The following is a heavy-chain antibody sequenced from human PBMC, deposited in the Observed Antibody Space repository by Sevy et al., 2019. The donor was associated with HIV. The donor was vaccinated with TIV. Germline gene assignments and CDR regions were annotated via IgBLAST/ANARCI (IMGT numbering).Heavy chain of an antibody. CDR3: ARVSVEPKDGMDV. CDR1: GGSFSGYY. CDR2: INHSGST. Sequence: SETLSLTCAVYGGSFSGYYWSWIRQPPGKGLEWIGEINHSGSTNYNPSLKSRVTTSVDTSKNQFSLKLSSVTAADSAVYYCARVSVEPKDGMDVWGQGTTVTVSS. J-gene: IGHJ6*02. D-gene: IGHD1-1*01. V-gene: IGHV4-34*01.